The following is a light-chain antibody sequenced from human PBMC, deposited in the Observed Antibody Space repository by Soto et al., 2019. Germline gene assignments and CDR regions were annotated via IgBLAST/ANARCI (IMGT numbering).Light chain of an antibody. V-gene: IGKV1-33*01. CDR2: EVS. CDR3: QQCDALPFS. Sequence: DIPVTQSPSSLSASVGDRVTIACQASQDISKYLNWYQKKPGEAPNLLIYEVSNLETGVPPRFSGHGTGTDFNLTISGLRPEDIATYYCQQCDALPFSFGLGTKLEIK. CDR1: QDISKY. J-gene: IGKJ2*01.